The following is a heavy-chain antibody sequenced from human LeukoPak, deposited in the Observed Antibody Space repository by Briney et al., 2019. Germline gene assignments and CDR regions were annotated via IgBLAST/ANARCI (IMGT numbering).Heavy chain of an antibody. Sequence: SVKVSCKASGGTFSSYAIGWVRQAPGQGLEWMGRIIPIFGTANYAQKFQGRVTITTDESTSTAYMELSSLRSEDTAVYYCASTMVRGVIEAGYYYYMDVWGKGTTVTVSS. V-gene: IGHV1-69*05. CDR1: GGTFSSYA. CDR3: ASTMVRGVIEAGYYYYMDV. J-gene: IGHJ6*03. D-gene: IGHD3-10*01. CDR2: IIPIFGTA.